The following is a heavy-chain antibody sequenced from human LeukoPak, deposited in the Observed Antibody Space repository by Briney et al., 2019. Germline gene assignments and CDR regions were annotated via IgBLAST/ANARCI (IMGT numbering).Heavy chain of an antibody. Sequence: PGGSLRLSCAASGFTFRSYKMNWVRQAPGKRPEWVSSISSSSSYIYYADSVKGRFTISRDNAKNSLYLQMNSLRAEDTALYYCARGASRADYWGQGTLVTVSS. CDR2: ISSSSSYI. V-gene: IGHV3-21*01. CDR1: GFTFRSYK. J-gene: IGHJ4*02. CDR3: ARGASRADY.